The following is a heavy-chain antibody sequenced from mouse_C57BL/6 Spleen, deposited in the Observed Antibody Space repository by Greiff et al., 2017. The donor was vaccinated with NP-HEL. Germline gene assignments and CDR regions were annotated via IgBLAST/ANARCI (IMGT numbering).Heavy chain of an antibody. D-gene: IGHD1-1*01. CDR3: ARYDTTVVGGMDY. V-gene: IGHV1-52*01. CDR1: GYTFTSYW. Sequence: QVQLKQPGAELVRPGSSVKLSCKASGYTFTSYWMHWVKQRPIQGLEWIGNIDPSDSETHYNQKFKDKATLTVDKSSSTAYMQLSSLTSEDSAVYYCARYDTTVVGGMDYWGQGTSVTVSS. CDR2: IDPSDSET. J-gene: IGHJ4*01.